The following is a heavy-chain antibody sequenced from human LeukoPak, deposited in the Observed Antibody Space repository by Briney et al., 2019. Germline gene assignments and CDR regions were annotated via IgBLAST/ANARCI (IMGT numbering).Heavy chain of an antibody. CDR1: GFTFSSYW. V-gene: IGHV3-74*01. D-gene: IGHD3-10*01. CDR2: INSDGSST. CDR3: ARGHYYGSGSYYNGARGEDY. J-gene: IGHJ4*02. Sequence: GGSLRLSCAASGFTFSSYWMHWVRQAPGKGLVWVSRINSDGSSTSYADSVKGRFTISRDNAKNTLYLQMNSLRAEDTAVYYCARGHYYGSGSYYNGARGEDYWGQGTLVTVSS.